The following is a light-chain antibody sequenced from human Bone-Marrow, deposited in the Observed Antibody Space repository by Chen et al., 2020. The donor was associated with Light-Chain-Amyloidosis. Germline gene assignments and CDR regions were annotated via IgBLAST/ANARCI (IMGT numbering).Light chain of an antibody. CDR2: DAS. V-gene: IGKV1-33*01. J-gene: IGKJ4*01. CDR3: QHYNNLPLT. CDR1: QDISHY. Sequence: DIQMTQSPSSLSLSIGDRDTITCQASQDISHYLNWYQQKPGKAPQLLIYDASNLETGVPSRFSGSGFGTDFTFTISSLLPEDIATYYCQHYNNLPLTFGGGTKVE.